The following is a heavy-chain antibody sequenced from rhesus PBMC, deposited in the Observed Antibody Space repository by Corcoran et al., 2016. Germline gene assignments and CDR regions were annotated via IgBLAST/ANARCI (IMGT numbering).Heavy chain of an antibody. D-gene: IGHD3-16*01. CDR3: AKPLYYVDGLDS. CDR1: GFIFSRYA. Sequence: EVQLVESGGGLAMPGGSLKLSCVASGFIFSRYAIHWVRQAPGKGIGGGSAISSGGSTNYAESVKGRFTISRDNSKNTLSLQMNSLRVEDTAVYYCAKPLYYVDGLDSWGQGVVVTVSS. J-gene: IGHJ6*01. V-gene: IGHV3-103*01. CDR2: ISSGGST.